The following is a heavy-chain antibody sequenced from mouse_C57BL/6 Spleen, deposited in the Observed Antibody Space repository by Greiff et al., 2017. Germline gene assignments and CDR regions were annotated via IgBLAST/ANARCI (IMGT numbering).Heavy chain of an antibody. D-gene: IGHD2-4*01. CDR1: GYAFTNYL. CDR2: INPGSGGT. V-gene: IGHV1-54*01. CDR3: ARRAYDYDDDEGD. Sequence: VQLQQSGAELVRPGTSVKVSCKASGYAFTNYLIEWVKQRPGQGLEWIGVINPGSGGTNYNEKFKGKATLTADKSSSTAYMQLSSLTSEDSAVYFCARRAYDYDDDEGDWGQGTTLTVSS. J-gene: IGHJ2*01.